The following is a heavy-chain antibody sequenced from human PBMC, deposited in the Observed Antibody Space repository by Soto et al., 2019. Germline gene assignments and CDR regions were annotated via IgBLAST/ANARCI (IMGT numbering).Heavy chain of an antibody. D-gene: IGHD2-15*01. CDR1: GVRFRSHG. CDR3: AKLPEDIVVVIAAALGFAFEY. J-gene: IGHJ4*02. CDR2: ISGRGGDT. Sequence: EVQLLESGGGLVQPGGSLRLSGAASGVRFRSHGMSWVRQAPGKGMELVSAISGRGGDTYYADSVKGRFTISRDTCKNTLLLQMSNLRAEDTAVYYCAKLPEDIVVVIAAALGFAFEYWGQGTLVTVA. V-gene: IGHV3-23*01.